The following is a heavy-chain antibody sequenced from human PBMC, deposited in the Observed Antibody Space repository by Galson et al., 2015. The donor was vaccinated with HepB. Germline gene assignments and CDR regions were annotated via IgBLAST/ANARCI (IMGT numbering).Heavy chain of an antibody. J-gene: IGHJ2*01. V-gene: IGHV1-2*06. CDR2: INPNSGGT. Sequence: SVKVSCKASGYTFTGYYMHWVRQAPGQGLEWMGRINPNSGGTNYAQKFQGRVTMTRDTSISTAYMELSRLSSDDTAVYYCARDLTAAGENWYFDLWGRGTLVTVSS. CDR3: ARDLTAAGENWYFDL. CDR1: GYTFTGYY. D-gene: IGHD3-10*01.